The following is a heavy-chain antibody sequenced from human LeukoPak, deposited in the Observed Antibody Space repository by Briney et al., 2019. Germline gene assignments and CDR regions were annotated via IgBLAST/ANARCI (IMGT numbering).Heavy chain of an antibody. CDR1: GFTFSSYA. V-gene: IGHV3-30*04. CDR3: ARGLYPYYYYMDV. Sequence: GGSLRLSCAASGFTFSSYAMQWVRQPPGKGLEWVAVISYDGSNKYYADSVKGRFTISRDNSKNTLYLQMNSLRAEDTAVYYCARGLYPYYYYMDVWGQGTTVTVSS. J-gene: IGHJ6*03. D-gene: IGHD2-2*02. CDR2: ISYDGSNK.